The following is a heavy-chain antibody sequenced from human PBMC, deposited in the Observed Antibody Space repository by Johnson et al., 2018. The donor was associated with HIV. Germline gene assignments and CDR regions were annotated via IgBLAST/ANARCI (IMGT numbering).Heavy chain of an antibody. V-gene: IGHV3-30-3*01. Sequence: QMLLVESGGGVVQPGRSLRLSCAASGFTFSRKAMHWVRHTPGKGLEWVAVISYDGSSYCVDSVKGRFTISIDNAKNSLYLQMNSLRAEDTAVYYCARGGYSGYLGGHDAFDIWGQGTMVTVSS. J-gene: IGHJ3*02. D-gene: IGHD5-12*01. CDR3: ARGGYSGYLGGHDAFDI. CDR2: ISYDGSS. CDR1: GFTFSRKA.